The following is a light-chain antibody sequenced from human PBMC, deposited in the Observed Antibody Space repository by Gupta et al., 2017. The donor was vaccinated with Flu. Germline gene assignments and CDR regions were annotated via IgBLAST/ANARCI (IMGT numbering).Light chain of an antibody. Sequence: VLTQPPSVSAAPGQKVTISCSGSTSNIGANYVSWYQQLTGTAPRLLIYENNKRPSGIPDRFSGSKSGTSATLGITELQTGDEADYYCGTWDNSLNFARVFGGGTRLTVL. J-gene: IGLJ3*02. CDR1: TSNIGANY. CDR2: ENN. CDR3: GTWDNSLNFARV. V-gene: IGLV1-51*02.